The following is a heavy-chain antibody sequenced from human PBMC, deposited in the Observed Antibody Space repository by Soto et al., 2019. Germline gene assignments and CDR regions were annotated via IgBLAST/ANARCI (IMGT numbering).Heavy chain of an antibody. CDR1: GYTVNDLS. CDR3: ARERIAARPYYYYGMDV. D-gene: IGHD6-6*01. Sequence: ASVKVSCKVLGYTVNDLSIHWVRQAPGKGLEWVGGFDPEHGEAVYAQKFQGRVTMTEETSTDTAYMELSNLRSEDTAVYYCARERIAARPYYYYGMDVWGQGTTVTVSS. J-gene: IGHJ6*02. V-gene: IGHV1-24*01. CDR2: FDPEHGEA.